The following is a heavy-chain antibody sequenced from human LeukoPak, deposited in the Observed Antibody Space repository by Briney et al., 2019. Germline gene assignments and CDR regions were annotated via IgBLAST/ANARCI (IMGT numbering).Heavy chain of an antibody. CDR1: GFTVSSNY. J-gene: IGHJ4*02. CDR2: ISGSGGST. Sequence: PGGSLRLSCAASGFTVSSNYKSWVRQAPGKGLEWVSAISGSGGSTYYADSVKGRFTISRDNSKNTLYLQMNSLRAEDTAVYYCAKGGNTMIVVVPYVYWGQGTLVTVSS. V-gene: IGHV3-23*01. D-gene: IGHD3-22*01. CDR3: AKGGNTMIVVVPYVY.